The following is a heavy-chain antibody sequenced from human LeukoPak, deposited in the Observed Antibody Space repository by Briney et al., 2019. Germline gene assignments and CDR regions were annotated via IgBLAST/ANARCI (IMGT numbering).Heavy chain of an antibody. D-gene: IGHD3-3*01. V-gene: IGHV3-23*01. Sequence: GGSLRLSCAASGFTFSSYAMSWVRQAPGKGLEWVSAISGSGGSTYYADSVKGRFTISRDNSKNTLYLQMNSLRAEDTAVYYCAKDQLRFLERLPVYYYYGMDVWGQGTTVTVSS. CDR1: GFTFSSYA. CDR2: ISGSGGST. J-gene: IGHJ6*02. CDR3: AKDQLRFLERLPVYYYYGMDV.